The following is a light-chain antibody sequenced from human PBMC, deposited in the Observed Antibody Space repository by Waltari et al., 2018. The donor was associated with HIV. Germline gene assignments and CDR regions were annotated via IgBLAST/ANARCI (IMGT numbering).Light chain of an antibody. J-gene: IGLJ2*01. CDR3: SAWDDKLTALV. CDR2: QND. CDR1: SYNIGNNF. Sequence: QPVLTQPPSASGTPGQRVTIPCSGNSYNIGNNFVSWYQQVPGMAPKLLIYQNDQRPSGVPDRFSGSKSGTSASLAISGLRSEDEADYYCSAWDDKLTALVFGGGTKLTDL. V-gene: IGLV1-47*01.